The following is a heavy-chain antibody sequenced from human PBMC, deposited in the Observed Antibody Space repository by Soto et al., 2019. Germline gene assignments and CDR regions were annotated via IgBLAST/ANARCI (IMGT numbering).Heavy chain of an antibody. V-gene: IGHV4-34*01. J-gene: IGHJ6*02. CDR2: ITPTGST. CDR1: GGSFNDYY. D-gene: IGHD6-19*01. CDR3: ARGDGAGGGWYYYYYGMDV. Sequence: QVQLQQWGAGLLKPSETLSLSCATYGGSFNDYYWSWIRQPPGKGLEWIGEITPTGSTNYNPFLKSRATISVDMSKTQFTLKLSSVTAADTAVYYCARGDGAGGGWYYYYYGMDVWGQGTTVTVSS.